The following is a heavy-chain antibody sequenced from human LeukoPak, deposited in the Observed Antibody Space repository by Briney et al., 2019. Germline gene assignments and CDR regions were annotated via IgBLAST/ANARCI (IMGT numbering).Heavy chain of an antibody. J-gene: IGHJ1*01. CDR1: GITLSNYG. Sequence: GGSLRLSCVVSGITLSNYGMSWVRQAPGKGLEWVAVISYDGSNKYYADSVKGRFTISRDNSKNTLYLQMNSLRAEDTAVYYCAKPGPNSSGYYYPSEYFQHWGQGTLVTVSS. CDR2: ISYDGSNK. CDR3: AKPGPNSSGYYYPSEYFQH. D-gene: IGHD3-22*01. V-gene: IGHV3-30*18.